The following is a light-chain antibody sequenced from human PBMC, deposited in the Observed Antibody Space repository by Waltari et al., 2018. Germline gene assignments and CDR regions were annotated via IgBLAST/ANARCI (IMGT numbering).Light chain of an antibody. J-gene: IGLJ3*02. V-gene: IGLV3-19*01. CDR2: GKN. CDR3: SSRDSSGNHVL. CDR1: CLRTYF. Sequence: TQDPAVSVALGQTVRITCQGDCLRTYFATWYQQKPGQAPLLVIYGKNNRPSGIPDRFSGSSSEDTTSLTITGAQAEVEADYFCSSRDSSGNHVLFGGGTKLTVL.